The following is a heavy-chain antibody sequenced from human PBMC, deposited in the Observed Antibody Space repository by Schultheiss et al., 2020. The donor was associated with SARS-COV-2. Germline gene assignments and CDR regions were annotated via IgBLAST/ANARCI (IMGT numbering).Heavy chain of an antibody. J-gene: IGHJ4*02. CDR3: ASGEFSSGSYRADY. CDR2: IYTSGST. Sequence: SETLSLTCTVSGGSISSYYWSWIRQPAGKGLEWIGRIYTSGSTNYNPSLKSRVTISVDTSKNQFSLKLSSVTAADTAVYYCASGEFSSGSYRADYWGQGTLVTVSS. CDR1: GGSISSYY. V-gene: IGHV4-4*07. D-gene: IGHD1-26*01.